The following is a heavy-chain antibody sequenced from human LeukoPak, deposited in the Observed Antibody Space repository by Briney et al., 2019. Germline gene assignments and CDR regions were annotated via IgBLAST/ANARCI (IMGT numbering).Heavy chain of an antibody. CDR1: GFIFSHYG. Sequence: GGSLRLSRAASGFIFSHYGLHWVRQAPGKGLEWVAVIWSDGSNTFYAGSVKGRFTISRDNSQNTLFLQMNSLRADDTAMYYCARDAQRGFDYSNSLQYWGHGTLVTVSS. CDR2: IWSDGSNT. D-gene: IGHD4-11*01. CDR3: ARDAQRGFDYSNSLQY. J-gene: IGHJ4*01. V-gene: IGHV3-33*01.